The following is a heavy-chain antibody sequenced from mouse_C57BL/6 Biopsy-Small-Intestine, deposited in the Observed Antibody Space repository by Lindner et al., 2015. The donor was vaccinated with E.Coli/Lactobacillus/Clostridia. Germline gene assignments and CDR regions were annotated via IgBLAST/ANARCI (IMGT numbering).Heavy chain of an antibody. D-gene: IGHD1-1*01. V-gene: IGHV1-7*01. Sequence: VQLQESGAELAKPGASVKLSCKASGYTFTTYWMHWVKQRPGQDLEWIGHINPSSGYTQFNQKFKDKATLTAGKSSSTAYVQLNSLTYEDSAVYYCARAFISGSCGAMDYWGQGTSVTVSS. CDR3: ARAFISGSCGAMDY. CDR1: GYTFTTYW. J-gene: IGHJ4*01. CDR2: INPSSGYT.